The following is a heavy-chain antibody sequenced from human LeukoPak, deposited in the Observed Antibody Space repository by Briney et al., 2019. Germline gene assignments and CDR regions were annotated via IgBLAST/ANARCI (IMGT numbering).Heavy chain of an antibody. Sequence: PGRSLRLSCAASGVTFSIYGMHWVRQAPGEGLEWGAVVSYDGTTKYYVDSVNSRSTISRDTSKGTVYLQRNSLRAEDTAVYYCAKALERYTSRHFDSWGQGTLVTVSS. V-gene: IGHV3-30*18. CDR1: GVTFSIYG. CDR2: VSYDGTTK. J-gene: IGHJ4*02. CDR3: AKALERYTSRHFDS. D-gene: IGHD6-13*01.